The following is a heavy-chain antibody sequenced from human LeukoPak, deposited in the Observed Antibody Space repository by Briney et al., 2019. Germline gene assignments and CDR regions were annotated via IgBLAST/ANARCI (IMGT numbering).Heavy chain of an antibody. CDR1: SGSISSYH. CDR3: GRQGYTGSHYFIDF. Sequence: SETLSLTCTVSSGSISSYHWGWVRQPPGKGLEWIGRIYTTGTTHYNPSLKSRLTMSVDTSINQFSLNLTSVTAADTAVYYCGRQGYTGSHYFIDFWSQGTLVAVS. D-gene: IGHD1-26*01. J-gene: IGHJ4*02. CDR2: IYTTGTT. V-gene: IGHV4-4*07.